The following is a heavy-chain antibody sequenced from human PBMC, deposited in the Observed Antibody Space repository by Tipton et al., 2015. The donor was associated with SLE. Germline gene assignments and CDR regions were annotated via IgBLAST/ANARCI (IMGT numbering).Heavy chain of an antibody. CDR2: FSSSGSA. D-gene: IGHD6-19*01. CDR1: DGSISSYS. J-gene: IGHJ4*02. CDR3: ARAMQGYSSDWYWVFEY. Sequence: TLSLTCTVSDGSISSYSWTWFRQSPGKGLEWIGFFSSSGSADYNPSLKSRVTISVDRSKNQVSLKLTSMTAADTAVYYCARAMQGYSSDWYWVFEYWGQGTLVTVSS. V-gene: IGHV4-59*01.